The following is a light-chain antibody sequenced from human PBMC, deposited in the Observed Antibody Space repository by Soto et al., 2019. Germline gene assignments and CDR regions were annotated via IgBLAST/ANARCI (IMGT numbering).Light chain of an antibody. J-gene: IGKJ4*01. CDR3: QQHNTYPVT. CDR1: QGLNSY. CDR2: ATS. V-gene: IGKV1-9*01. Sequence: DIQLTQSPSFLSASVGDRVTITCRASQGLNSYFAWYQQKAGKAPKLLLYATSTLQSVFPSRFSGSGSGTEFTLTISSLQPEDFATYYCQQHNTYPVTFGGGTKVDIK.